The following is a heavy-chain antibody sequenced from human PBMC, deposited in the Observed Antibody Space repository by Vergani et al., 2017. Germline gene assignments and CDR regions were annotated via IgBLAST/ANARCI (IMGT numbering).Heavy chain of an antibody. V-gene: IGHV3-30*01. CDR1: GFTFSSYA. CDR2: ISYDGSNK. Sequence: QVQLVESGGGVVQPGRSLRLSCAASGFTFSSYAMHWVRQAPGKGLEWVAVISYDGSNKYYADSVKDRFTISRDNSKNTLYLQMNSLRAEDTAVYYCARDTTVTTDAFDIWGQGTMVTVSS. CDR3: ARDTTVTTDAFDI. J-gene: IGHJ3*02. D-gene: IGHD4-17*01.